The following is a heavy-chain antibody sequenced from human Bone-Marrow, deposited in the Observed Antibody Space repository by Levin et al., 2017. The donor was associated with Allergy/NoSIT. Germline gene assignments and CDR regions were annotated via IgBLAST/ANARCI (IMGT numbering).Heavy chain of an antibody. CDR3: ATAFGGRRGSYLLYWYFDL. Sequence: ASVKVSCKVSGYTLTELSMHWVRQAPGKGLEWMGGFDPEDGETIYAQKFQGRVTMTEDTSTDTAYMELSSLRSEDTAVYYCATAFGGRRGSYLLYWYFDLWGRGTLVTVSS. CDR2: FDPEDGET. D-gene: IGHD1-26*01. V-gene: IGHV1-24*01. CDR1: GYTLTELS. J-gene: IGHJ2*01.